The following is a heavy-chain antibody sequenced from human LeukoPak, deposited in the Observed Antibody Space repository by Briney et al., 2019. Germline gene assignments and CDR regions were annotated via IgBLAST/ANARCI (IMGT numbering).Heavy chain of an antibody. CDR1: GFTFNTYW. CDR3: ARDGLKAGYSSSWYTRGDY. CDR2: INQGGNEK. V-gene: IGHV3-7*01. J-gene: IGHJ4*02. D-gene: IGHD6-13*01. Sequence: GGSLRLSCAVSGFTFNTYWMTWLRQDPGKGLEWVASINQGGNEKYYVDSVKGRFTISRDNAKNSLYLQMNSLRAEDTAVYYCARDGLKAGYSSSWYTRGDYWGQGTLVTVSS.